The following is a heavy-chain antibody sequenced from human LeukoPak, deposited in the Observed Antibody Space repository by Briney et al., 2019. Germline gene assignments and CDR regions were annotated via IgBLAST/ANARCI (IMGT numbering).Heavy chain of an antibody. Sequence: PETLSLTCTVSGGSISSYYWSWIRQPPGKGLEWIAYISDIGSINYNPSLKSRVTISLDTSKNQFSLKLSSVTAADTAVYYCAGHHPRNTVDFWGQGTLVAVSS. J-gene: IGHJ4*02. CDR1: GGSISSYY. CDR2: ISDIGSI. D-gene: IGHD2/OR15-2a*01. V-gene: IGHV4-59*08. CDR3: AGHHPRNTVDF.